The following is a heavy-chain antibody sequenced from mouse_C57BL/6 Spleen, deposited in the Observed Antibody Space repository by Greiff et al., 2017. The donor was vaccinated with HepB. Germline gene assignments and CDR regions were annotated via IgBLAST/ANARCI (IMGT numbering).Heavy chain of an antibody. D-gene: IGHD2-1*01. J-gene: IGHJ3*01. Sequence: EVHLVESGGGLVKPGGSLKLSCAASGFTFSSYAMSWVRQTPEKRLEWVATISDGGSYTYYPDNVKGRFTISRDNAKNNLYLPMSHLKSENTAMYYCARGGSTMVTTGFAYWGQGTLVTVSA. V-gene: IGHV5-4*01. CDR1: GFTFSSYA. CDR3: ARGGSTMVTTGFAY. CDR2: ISDGGSYT.